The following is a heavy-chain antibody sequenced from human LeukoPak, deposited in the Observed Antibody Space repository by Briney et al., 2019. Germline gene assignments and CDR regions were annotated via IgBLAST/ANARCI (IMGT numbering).Heavy chain of an antibody. CDR1: GFTLDDYG. J-gene: IGHJ6*03. V-gene: IGHV3-20*04. Sequence: GGSLRLSCAASGFTLDDYGMSWVRQVPGKGLEWVSGINWNGGSTGYADSVKGRFTISRDNSKNTLYLQLNSLRVEDTAVYYCAKNRGAGSHYYYHMNVWGKGTTVTVSS. D-gene: IGHD1-26*01. CDR2: INWNGGST. CDR3: AKNRGAGSHYYYHMNV.